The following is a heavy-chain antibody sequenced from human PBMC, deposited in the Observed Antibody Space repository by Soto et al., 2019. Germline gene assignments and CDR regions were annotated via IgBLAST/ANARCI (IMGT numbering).Heavy chain of an antibody. CDR2: SHQSGNT. Sequence: QVQLQESGPGLVKPSGTLSLTCAVSGVSIDSHDWWTWVRQPPGKGLEWIGESHQSGNTNYNSSLESRVTISLDKSRNLFSLQLDSVTVADTAVDYCATRDTGRVYWGQGTLVTVSS. D-gene: IGHD5-18*01. CDR1: GVSIDSHDW. J-gene: IGHJ4*02. V-gene: IGHV4-4*02. CDR3: ATRDTGRVY.